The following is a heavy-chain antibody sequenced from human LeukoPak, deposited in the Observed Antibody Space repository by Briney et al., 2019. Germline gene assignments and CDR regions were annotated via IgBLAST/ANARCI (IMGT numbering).Heavy chain of an antibody. Sequence: SETLSLTCTVSGGSISTYYWSWIRQSPGKGLGWIGYIYYSGSTSYNPSLKSRVTISIDTSKTQFSLKLSSVTAADTAVYYCARVVYSGSWGYFDYWGQGALVTVSS. CDR2: IYYSGST. D-gene: IGHD3-10*01. V-gene: IGHV4-59*01. J-gene: IGHJ4*02. CDR1: GGSISTYY. CDR3: ARVVYSGSWGYFDY.